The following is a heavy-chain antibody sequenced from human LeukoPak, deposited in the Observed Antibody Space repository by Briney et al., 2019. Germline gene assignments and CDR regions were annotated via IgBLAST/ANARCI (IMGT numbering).Heavy chain of an antibody. CDR1: GYTFTGYY. V-gene: IGHV1-2*02. CDR2: INPNSGGT. CDR3: ATAGRYGGNSRYYYYGMDV. D-gene: IGHD4-23*01. Sequence: VASVKVSCKASGYTFTGYYMHWVRQAPGQGHEWMGWINPNSGGTNYAQKFQGRVTMTRDTSISTAYMELSRLRSDDTAVYYCATAGRYGGNSRYYYYGMDVWGQGTTVTVSS. J-gene: IGHJ6*02.